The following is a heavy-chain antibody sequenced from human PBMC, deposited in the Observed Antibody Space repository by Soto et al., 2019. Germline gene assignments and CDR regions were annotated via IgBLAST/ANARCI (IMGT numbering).Heavy chain of an antibody. CDR2: ISYDGSNK. D-gene: IGHD2-15*01. J-gene: IGHJ4*02. Sequence: PGGSLRLSCAASGFTFSSYAMHWVRQAPGKGLEWVAVISYDGSNKYYADSVKGRSTISRDNSKNTLYLQMNSLRAEDTAVYYCARDRYCSGGSCYSDYFDYWGQGTLVTVSS. CDR3: ARDRYCSGGSCYSDYFDY. V-gene: IGHV3-30-3*01. CDR1: GFTFSSYA.